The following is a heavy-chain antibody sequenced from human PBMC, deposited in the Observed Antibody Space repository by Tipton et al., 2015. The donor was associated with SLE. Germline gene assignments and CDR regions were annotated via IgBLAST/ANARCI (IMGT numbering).Heavy chain of an antibody. Sequence: TLSLTCVVSDYSISSTYYWGWIRQPPGKGLEWIGNIYHTGTTYYIPSLKSRVTISIDTSKNNFSLKMTAVTAADTAVYYCARLSTDYADRSGYGYFDSWGQGTLVTVSS. CDR3: ARLSTDYADRSGYGYFDS. CDR2: IYHTGTT. D-gene: IGHD3-22*01. CDR1: DYSISSTYY. J-gene: IGHJ4*02. V-gene: IGHV4-38-2*01.